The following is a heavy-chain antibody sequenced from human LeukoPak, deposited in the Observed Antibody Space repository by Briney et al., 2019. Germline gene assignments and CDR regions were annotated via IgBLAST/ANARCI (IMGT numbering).Heavy chain of an antibody. Sequence: AGSLRLSCAASGFTVSSNYMSWVRQAPGKGLEWVSVIYSGGSTYYADSVKGRFTISRDNSKNTLYLQMNSLRAEDTAVYYCARKRRDGYYFDYWGQGTLVTVSS. D-gene: IGHD5-24*01. J-gene: IGHJ4*02. CDR3: ARKRRDGYYFDY. V-gene: IGHV3-53*01. CDR1: GFTVSSNY. CDR2: IYSGGST.